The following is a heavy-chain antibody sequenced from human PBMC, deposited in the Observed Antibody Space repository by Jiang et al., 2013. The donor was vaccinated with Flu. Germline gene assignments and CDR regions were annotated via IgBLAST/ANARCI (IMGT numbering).Heavy chain of an antibody. CDR3: AGADYYDSPGPLDY. CDR2: IIPIFGTA. J-gene: IGHJ4*02. V-gene: IGHV1-69*13. D-gene: IGHD3-22*01. Sequence: GAEVKKPGASVKVSCKASGYSFSNYAMHWVRQAPGQRLEWMGGIIPIFGTANYAQKFQGRVTITADESTSTAYMELSSLRSEDTAVYYCAGADYYDSPGPLDYWGQGTLVTVSS. CDR1: GYSFSNYA.